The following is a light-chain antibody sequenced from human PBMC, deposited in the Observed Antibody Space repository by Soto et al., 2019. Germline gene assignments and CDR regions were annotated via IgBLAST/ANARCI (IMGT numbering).Light chain of an antibody. Sequence: EILLTQSPATLSLSPGERATLSCRASQSVSSSLAWYQQKPGQAPRLLIYDASNRATGIPARFSGSGSGTDFTLTISSLEPEDFAVYYCQQRSNWPLPWTFGGGTKVEIK. CDR3: QQRSNWPLPWT. CDR1: QSVSSS. V-gene: IGKV3-11*01. CDR2: DAS. J-gene: IGKJ4*01.